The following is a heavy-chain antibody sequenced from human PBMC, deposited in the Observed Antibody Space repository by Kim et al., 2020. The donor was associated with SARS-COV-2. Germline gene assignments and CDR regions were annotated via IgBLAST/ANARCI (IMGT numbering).Heavy chain of an antibody. CDR1: GFTFSSYA. V-gene: IGHV3-23*01. D-gene: IGHD2-2*01. Sequence: GGSLRLSCAASGFTFSSYAMSWVRQAPGKGLEWVSAISGSGGSTYYADSVKGRFTISSDNSKNTLYLQMNSLRAEDTAVYYCAKDRRGIVVPAAGDYWGQGTLVTVSS. J-gene: IGHJ4*02. CDR2: ISGSGGST. CDR3: AKDRRGIVVPAAGDY.